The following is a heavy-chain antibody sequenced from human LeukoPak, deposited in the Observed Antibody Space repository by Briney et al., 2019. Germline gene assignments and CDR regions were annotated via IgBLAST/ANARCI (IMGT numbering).Heavy chain of an antibody. Sequence: SETLSLTCTVSGGSISSYYWSWIRQPPGKGLEWIGEINHSGSTNYNPSLKSRVTISVDTSKNQFSLKLSSVTAADTAVYYCARAATYYDILTGYYPRGYFDYWGQGTLVTVSS. V-gene: IGHV4-34*01. J-gene: IGHJ4*02. D-gene: IGHD3-9*01. CDR3: ARAATYYDILTGYYPRGYFDY. CDR2: INHSGST. CDR1: GGSISSYY.